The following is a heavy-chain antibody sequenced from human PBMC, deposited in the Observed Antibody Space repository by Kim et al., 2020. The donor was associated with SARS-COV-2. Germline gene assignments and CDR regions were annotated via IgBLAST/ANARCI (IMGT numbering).Heavy chain of an antibody. Sequence: GESLKISCKGSGYSFTSYWISWVRQMPGKGLEWMGRIDPSDSYTNYSPSFQGHVTISADKSISTAYLQWSSLKASDTAMYYCARRLRIPYCSGGSCYRGGMDVWGQGTTVTVSS. D-gene: IGHD2-15*01. V-gene: IGHV5-10-1*01. CDR2: IDPSDSYT. CDR1: GYSFTSYW. CDR3: ARRLRIPYCSGGSCYRGGMDV. J-gene: IGHJ6*02.